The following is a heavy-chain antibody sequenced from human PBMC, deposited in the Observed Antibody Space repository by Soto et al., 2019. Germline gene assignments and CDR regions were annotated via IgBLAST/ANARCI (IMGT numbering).Heavy chain of an antibody. CDR3: AKPTAAAGTAYYFDY. V-gene: IGHV3-30*18. CDR1: GFTFSSYG. J-gene: IGHJ4*02. CDR2: ISYDGSNK. D-gene: IGHD6-13*01. Sequence: PGASLRLSCAASGFTFSSYGMHWVRQAPGKGLEWVAVISYDGSNKYYADSVKGRFTISRDNSKNTLYLQMNSLRAEDTAVYYCAKPTAAAGTAYYFDYWGQGTLVTVSS.